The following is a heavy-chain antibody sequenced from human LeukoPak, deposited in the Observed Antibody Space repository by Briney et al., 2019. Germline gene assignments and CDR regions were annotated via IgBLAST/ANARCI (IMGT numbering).Heavy chain of an antibody. CDR1: GGSISSSGFY. J-gene: IGHJ2*01. D-gene: IGHD6-19*01. V-gene: IGHV4-39*07. CDR3: ASNQWPNWYFDL. Sequence: SKTLSLTCTVSGGSISSSGFYWGWIRQPPVKGLEWIGSIYYSGSTFYNPSLKSRVTISVDTSKNQFSLKLSSVTAADTAVYYCASNQWPNWYFDLWGRGTLVTVSS. CDR2: IYYSGST.